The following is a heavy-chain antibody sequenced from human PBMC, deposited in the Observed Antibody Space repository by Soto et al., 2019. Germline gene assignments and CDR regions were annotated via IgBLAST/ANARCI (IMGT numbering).Heavy chain of an antibody. V-gene: IGHV5-51*01. D-gene: IGHD5-18*01. Sequence: GESLKISCKGSGYSFTSYWIGWVRQMPGKGLEWMGIIYPGDSDTRYSPSFQGQVTISADKSISTAYLQWSSLKAADTAVYYCLSGYRLGYYGMDVWGQGTTVTVSS. CDR3: LSGYRLGYYGMDV. CDR1: GYSFTSYW. CDR2: IYPGDSDT. J-gene: IGHJ6*02.